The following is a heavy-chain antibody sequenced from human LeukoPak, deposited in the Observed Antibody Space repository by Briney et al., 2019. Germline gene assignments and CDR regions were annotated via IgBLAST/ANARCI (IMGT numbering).Heavy chain of an antibody. CDR2: IYTSGST. V-gene: IGHV4-4*07. Sequence: SETLSLTCTVSGGSISSYYWSWLRQPAGKGLEWVGRIYTSGSTNYNPSLKSRATMSVDTSKNQFSLKLSSVTAADTAVYYCARDYYDSSGFHPLDYWGQGTLVTVSS. J-gene: IGHJ4*02. CDR1: GGSISSYY. D-gene: IGHD3-22*01. CDR3: ARDYYDSSGFHPLDY.